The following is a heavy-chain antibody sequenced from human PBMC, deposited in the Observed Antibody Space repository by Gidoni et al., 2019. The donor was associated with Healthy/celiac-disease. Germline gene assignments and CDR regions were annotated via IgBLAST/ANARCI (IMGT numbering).Heavy chain of an antibody. CDR2: ISGSGGST. CDR3: AKDRFYDSSEFDP. V-gene: IGHV3-23*01. D-gene: IGHD3-22*01. J-gene: IGHJ5*02. Sequence: VQLLESGGGLVHPGGFLRLSCAASGFTFRSYALCWVRQAPGKGLEWVSAISGSGGSTYYADSVKGRFTISRDNSKNKLYLQMNSLRAEDTAVYYCAKDRFYDSSEFDPWGQGTLVTVSS. CDR1: GFTFRSYA.